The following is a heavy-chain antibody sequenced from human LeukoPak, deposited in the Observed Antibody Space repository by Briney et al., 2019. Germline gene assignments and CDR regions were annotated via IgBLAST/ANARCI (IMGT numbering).Heavy chain of an antibody. J-gene: IGHJ6*02. CDR3: ARDHFSGGHNYYYYGMDV. V-gene: IGHV1-69*13. Sequence: SVKVSCKASGGTFSGYAISWVRQAPGQGLEWMGGIIPIFGTANYAQKFQGRVTITADESTSTAYMELSSLRSEDTAVYYCARDHFSGGHNYYYYGMDVWGQGTTVTVSS. D-gene: IGHD1-26*01. CDR2: IIPIFGTA. CDR1: GGTFSGYA.